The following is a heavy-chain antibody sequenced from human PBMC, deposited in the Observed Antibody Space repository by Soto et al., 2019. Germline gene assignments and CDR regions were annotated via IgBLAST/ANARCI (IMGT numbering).Heavy chain of an antibody. D-gene: IGHD3-9*01. CDR2: IGYDGSSK. Sequence: QVQLVESGGGVVQPGRSLRLSCAASGLTFSSYGMHWVRQAPGKGLEWVAVIGYDGSSKYYADSVKGRFSISRDNSNNTLYLQMNSLRAEDTAMYYCARDLDSYFDYWGQGTLITVSS. J-gene: IGHJ4*02. V-gene: IGHV3-33*01. CDR3: ARDLDSYFDY. CDR1: GLTFSSYG.